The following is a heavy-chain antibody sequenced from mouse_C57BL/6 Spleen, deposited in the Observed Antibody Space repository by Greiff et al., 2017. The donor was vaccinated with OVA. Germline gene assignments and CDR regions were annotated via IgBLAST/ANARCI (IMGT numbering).Heavy chain of an antibody. CDR3: ARVITTVVATNYFDY. V-gene: IGHV1-50*01. Sequence: QVQLQQPGAELVKPGASVKLSCKASGYTFTSYWMQWVKQRPGQGLEWIGEIDPSDSYTNYNQKFKGKATLTVDTSSSTAYMQLSSLTSEDSAVYYCARVITTVVATNYFDYWGQGTTLTVSS. J-gene: IGHJ2*01. CDR1: GYTFTSYW. D-gene: IGHD1-1*01. CDR2: IDPSDSYT.